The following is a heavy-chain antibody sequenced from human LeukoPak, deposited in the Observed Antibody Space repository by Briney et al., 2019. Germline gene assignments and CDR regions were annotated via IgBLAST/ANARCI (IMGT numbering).Heavy chain of an antibody. V-gene: IGHV4-4*02. CDR2: IYHSGST. D-gene: IGHD2/OR15-2a*01. J-gene: IGHJ4*02. Sequence: SETLSLTCAVSGGSISSSNWWSWVRQPPGKGLEWIGEIYHSGSTNYNPSLKSRVTISVDKSKNQFSLKLSSVTAADTAVYYCARGAGEYKGMAHDYWGQGTLVTVSS. CDR3: ARGAGEYKGMAHDY. CDR1: GGSISSSNW.